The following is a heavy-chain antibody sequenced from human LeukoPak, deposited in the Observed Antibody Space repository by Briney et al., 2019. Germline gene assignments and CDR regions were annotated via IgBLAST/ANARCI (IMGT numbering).Heavy chain of an antibody. Sequence: GVSLSFYSAASGFTFSDHFMDWLRQAPGQELETGGRIKNKANSYITQYAASMEGRFTISRDDSKNSLYLQMSSLKTEDTAMYYCASLRGTLGYWGQGTVVTVSS. CDR1: GFTFSDHF. CDR2: IKNKANSYIT. J-gene: IGHJ4*02. V-gene: IGHV3-72*01. CDR3: ASLRGTLGY. D-gene: IGHD1-26*01.